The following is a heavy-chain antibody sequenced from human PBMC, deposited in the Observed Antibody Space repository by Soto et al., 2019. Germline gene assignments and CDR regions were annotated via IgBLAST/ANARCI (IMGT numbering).Heavy chain of an antibody. Sequence: EVQLVESGGGLVQPGGSLRLSCAASRFTFSDHYMDWVRQAPGKGLEWVGRSRNKANSYTTQYAASVKGRFTISRDDSKNSLYLQMNSLKTEDTAVYYCARAVRLGRGNYYFDYWGQGTLVTVSS. CDR2: SRNKANSYTT. D-gene: IGHD3-16*01. CDR1: RFTFSDHY. V-gene: IGHV3-72*01. J-gene: IGHJ4*02. CDR3: ARAVRLGRGNYYFDY.